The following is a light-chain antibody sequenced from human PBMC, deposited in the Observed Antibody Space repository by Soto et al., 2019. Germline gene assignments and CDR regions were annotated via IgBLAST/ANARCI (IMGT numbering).Light chain of an antibody. V-gene: IGKV3D-15*01. J-gene: IGKJ4*01. CDR1: QSDSSN. Sequence: ETVMTQSPATLSVSPGERATLSCRASQSDSSNLAWYQQKPGQPPRLLIYGASTRATGIPARFSGNGSGTEFTLTISSLQSEDFAVYYCQQYNNWPPLTFGGGTKVEIK. CDR3: QQYNNWPPLT. CDR2: GAS.